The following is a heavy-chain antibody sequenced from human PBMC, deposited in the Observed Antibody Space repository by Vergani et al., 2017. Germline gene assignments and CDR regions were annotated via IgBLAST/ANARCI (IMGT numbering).Heavy chain of an antibody. CDR2: IRSKANSYAT. Sequence: VQLVESGGGVVQPGRSLRLSCAASGFTFSGSAMHWVRQASGKGLEWVGRIRSKANSYATAYAASVKGRFTISRDDSKNTAYLQMNSLKTEDTAVYYCTSSLRYFDWLLVWGQGTLVTVSS. CDR1: GFTFSGSA. J-gene: IGHJ4*02. V-gene: IGHV3-73*01. CDR3: TSSLRYFDWLLV. D-gene: IGHD3-9*01.